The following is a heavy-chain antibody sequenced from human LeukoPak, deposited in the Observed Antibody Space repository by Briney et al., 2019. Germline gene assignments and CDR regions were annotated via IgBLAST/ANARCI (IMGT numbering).Heavy chain of an antibody. V-gene: IGHV1-18*01. CDR1: GYTFTSYG. D-gene: IGHD3-22*01. CDR2: ISAYNGNT. J-gene: IGHJ4*02. CDR3: ARTPLDYYDSSGQFDY. Sequence: ASVKVSCKASGYTFTSYGISWVRQAPGQGLEWMGWISAYNGNTNYAQKLQGRVTMTTDTSTSTAYMELRSLRSDDTAVYYCARTPLDYYDSSGQFDYWGQGTLVTVSS.